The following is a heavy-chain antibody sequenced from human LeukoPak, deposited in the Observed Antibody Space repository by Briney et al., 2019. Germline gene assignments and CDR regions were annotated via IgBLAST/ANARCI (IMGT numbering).Heavy chain of an antibody. Sequence: GGSLRLSCAASGFTFSSYGMSWVRQAPGMGLEWVSAISGSGGSTYYADSVKGRFTISRDNSKNTLYLQMNSLRAEDTAVYYCAKAYYYDSSGYYFTHAFDIWGQGTMVTVSS. D-gene: IGHD3-22*01. CDR1: GFTFSSYG. CDR3: AKAYYYDSSGYYFTHAFDI. CDR2: ISGSGGST. V-gene: IGHV3-23*01. J-gene: IGHJ3*02.